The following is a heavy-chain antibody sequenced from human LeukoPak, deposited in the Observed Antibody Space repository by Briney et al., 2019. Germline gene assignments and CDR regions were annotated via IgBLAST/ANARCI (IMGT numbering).Heavy chain of an antibody. V-gene: IGHV1-69*13. D-gene: IGHD5-18*01. CDR3: ARGVYSYGFYYFDY. CDR1: GYTFTSYG. Sequence: SVKVSCKASGYTFTSYGISWVRQAPGQGLEWMGGVIPIFDTANYAQKFQGRVTITEDESTSTAYMELSSLRSEDTAVYYCARGVYSYGFYYFDYWGQGTLVTVSS. J-gene: IGHJ4*02. CDR2: VIPIFDTA.